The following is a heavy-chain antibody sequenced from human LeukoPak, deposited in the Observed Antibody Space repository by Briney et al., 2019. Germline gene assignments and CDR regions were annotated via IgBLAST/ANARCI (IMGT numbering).Heavy chain of an antibody. CDR2: IRYDGSNK. CDR1: GFTVSSNY. CDR3: AKGVGGNCSGGSCYYRYHYLDV. J-gene: IGHJ6*03. V-gene: IGHV3-30*02. D-gene: IGHD2-15*01. Sequence: GGSLRLSCAASGFTVSSNYMSWVRQAPGKGLEWVAFIRYDGSNKYYADSVKGRFIISRDNSKNTLYLQMNSLRAEDTAVYYCAKGVGGNCSGGSCYYRYHYLDVWGKGTTGTISS.